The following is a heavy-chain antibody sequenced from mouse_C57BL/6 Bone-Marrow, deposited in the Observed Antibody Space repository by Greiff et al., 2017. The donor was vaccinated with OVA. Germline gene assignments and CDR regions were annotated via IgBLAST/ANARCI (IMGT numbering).Heavy chain of an antibody. Sequence: DVMLVESGGGLVQSGRSLRLSCATSGFTFSDFYMEWVRQAPGKGLEWIAASRNKANDYTTEYSASVKGRFIVSRDTSQSILYHQMNALRAEDTAIYYGARDNWDWYFDVWGTGTTVTVSS. CDR3: ARDNWDWYFDV. V-gene: IGHV7-1*01. D-gene: IGHD4-1*01. CDR1: GFTFSDFY. CDR2: SRNKANDYTT. J-gene: IGHJ1*03.